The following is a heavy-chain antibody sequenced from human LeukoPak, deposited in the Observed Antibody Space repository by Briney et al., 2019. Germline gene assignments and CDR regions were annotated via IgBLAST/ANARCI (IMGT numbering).Heavy chain of an antibody. CDR3: AKGPNGDPDYFDY. D-gene: IGHD4-17*01. J-gene: IGHJ4*02. CDR1: GFTFDDYA. V-gene: IGHV3-9*01. CDR2: ISWNSGSI. Sequence: PGGSLRLSCAASGFTFDDYAMHWVRQAPGKGLEWVSGISWNSGSIGYADSVKGRFTTSRDNAKNSLYLQMNSLRAEDTALYYCAKGPNGDPDYFDYWGQGTLVTVSS.